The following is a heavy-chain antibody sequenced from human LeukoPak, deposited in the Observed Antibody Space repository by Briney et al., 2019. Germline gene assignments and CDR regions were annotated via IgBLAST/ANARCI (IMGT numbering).Heavy chain of an antibody. CDR3: AKRGVVIRVILVGFHKEANYFDS. CDR2: ISGSGGRT. Sequence: PGGSLRLSCAVSGITLSNYGMSWGRQAPGEGLEWVAGISGSGGRTNYADSVKGRFTVSRDNPKSTLYLQMKSLRAEETAVYFCAKRGVVIRVILVGFHKEANYFDSWGQGALVTVSS. V-gene: IGHV3-23*01. D-gene: IGHD3-22*01. J-gene: IGHJ4*02. CDR1: GITLSNYG.